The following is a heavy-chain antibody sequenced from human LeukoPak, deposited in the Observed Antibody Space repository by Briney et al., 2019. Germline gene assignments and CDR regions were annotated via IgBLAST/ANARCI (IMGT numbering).Heavy chain of an antibody. D-gene: IGHD2-21*02. CDR3: ARGGGAYCGGDCYRNWFDP. J-gene: IGHJ5*02. Sequence: GASVKVSCKASGGTFSSYAISWVRHAPGQGLEWMGGIIPIFGTANYAQKFQGRVTITTDESTSTAYMELSSLRSEDTAVYYCARGGGAYCGGDCYRNWFDPWGQGTLVTVSS. CDR2: IIPIFGTA. V-gene: IGHV1-69*05. CDR1: GGTFSSYA.